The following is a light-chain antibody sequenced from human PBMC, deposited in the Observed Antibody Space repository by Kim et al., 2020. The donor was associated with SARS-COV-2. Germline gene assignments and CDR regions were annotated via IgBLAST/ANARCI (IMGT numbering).Light chain of an antibody. V-gene: IGLV2-14*01. CDR2: EVI. Sequence: QSALTQPASVSGSPGQSITISCTGTSSDVGGYNYVSWYQQHPGKAPKLMIYEVINRPSGVSNRFSGSKSGNTASLTISGLLAEDEADYYCSSYTRSTLYVFGTGTKVTVL. J-gene: IGLJ1*01. CDR3: SSYTRSTLYV. CDR1: SSDVGGYNY.